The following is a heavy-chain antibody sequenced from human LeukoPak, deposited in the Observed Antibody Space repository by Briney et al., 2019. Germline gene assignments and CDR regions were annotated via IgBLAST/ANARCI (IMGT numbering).Heavy chain of an antibody. Sequence: PSETLSLTCTVSGGSITNYYWNWIRQPPGKGLEWIGYVFYSGSTNYNPSLKSRVTLSVDTSKNQFSLKLTSVTAADTALYYCARDAVTYDAFDIWGQGTMVTVSS. CDR1: GGSITNYY. D-gene: IGHD2-21*02. V-gene: IGHV4-59*01. J-gene: IGHJ3*02. CDR3: ARDAVTYDAFDI. CDR2: VFYSGST.